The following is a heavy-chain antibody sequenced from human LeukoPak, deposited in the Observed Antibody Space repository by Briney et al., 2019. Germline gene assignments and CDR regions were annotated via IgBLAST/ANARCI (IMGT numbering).Heavy chain of an antibody. Sequence: SETLSLTCAVYGGSFSGYYWSWIRQPPGKGLEWIGEINHSGSTNYNPSLKSRVTISVDTSKNQFSLKLSSVTAADTALYYCARSFYEPPRLARYFDWTYYYYGMDVWGQGTTVTVSS. CDR1: GGSFSGYY. CDR2: INHSGST. CDR3: ARSFYEPPRLARYFDWTYYYYGMDV. D-gene: IGHD3-9*01. J-gene: IGHJ6*02. V-gene: IGHV4-34*01.